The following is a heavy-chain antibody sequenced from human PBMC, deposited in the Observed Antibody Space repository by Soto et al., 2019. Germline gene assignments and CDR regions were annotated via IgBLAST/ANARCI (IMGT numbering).Heavy chain of an antibody. J-gene: IGHJ4*02. CDR2: ISGAGSNT. D-gene: IGHD5-18*01. Sequence: EVQLLESGGGLVQPGGSLRLSGASSGFTFSSYGMSWVRQAPGKGLEWVSGISGAGSNTYYADSVKGRFTISRDNSKNTLYLHMNSLRAEDTAVYYCAKRTPSGSLQPFDYWGQGTLVTVSS. CDR1: GFTFSSYG. V-gene: IGHV3-23*01. CDR3: AKRTPSGSLQPFDY.